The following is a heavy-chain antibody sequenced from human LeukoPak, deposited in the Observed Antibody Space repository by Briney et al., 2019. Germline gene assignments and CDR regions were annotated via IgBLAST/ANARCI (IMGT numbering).Heavy chain of an antibody. J-gene: IGHJ5*02. CDR3: AREFSGSYFGWFDP. CDR2: INPNSGGT. CDR1: GYTFTGYY. Sequence: GASVKVSCKASGYTFTGYYMHWVRQAPGQGLEWMGWINPNSGGTNYAQKFQGRVTMTRDTSISTAYMELSRLGSDDTAVYYCAREFSGSYFGWFDPWGQGTLVTVSS. V-gene: IGHV1-2*02. D-gene: IGHD1-26*01.